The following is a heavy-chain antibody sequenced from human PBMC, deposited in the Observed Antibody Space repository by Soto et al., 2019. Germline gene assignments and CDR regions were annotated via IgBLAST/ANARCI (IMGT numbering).Heavy chain of an antibody. J-gene: IGHJ6*02. V-gene: IGHV4-31*03. D-gene: IGHD3-3*01. Sequence: PSETLSLTCTVSGGSISSGGYYWSWIRQHPGKGLEWIGYIYYSGSTYYNPSLKSRVTISVDTSKNQFSLKLSSVTAADTAVFYCARDKIVTIFGVVTKYGMDVWGQGTTVTVSS. CDR3: ARDKIVTIFGVVTKYGMDV. CDR1: GGSISSGGYY. CDR2: IYYSGST.